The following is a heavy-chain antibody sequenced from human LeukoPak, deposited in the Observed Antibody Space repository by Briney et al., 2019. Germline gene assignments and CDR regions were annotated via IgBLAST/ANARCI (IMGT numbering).Heavy chain of an antibody. D-gene: IGHD6-13*01. J-gene: IGHJ4*02. CDR3: ARRSGYSSSWSPGGDYFDY. CDR2: INWNGGST. V-gene: IGHV3-20*04. CDR1: GFTFSSYE. Sequence: GGSLRLSCAASGFTFSSYEMNWVRQAPGKGLEWVSGINWNGGSTGYADSVKGRFTISRDNAKNSLYLQMNSLRAEDTALYYCARRSGYSSSWSPGGDYFDYWGQGTLVTVSS.